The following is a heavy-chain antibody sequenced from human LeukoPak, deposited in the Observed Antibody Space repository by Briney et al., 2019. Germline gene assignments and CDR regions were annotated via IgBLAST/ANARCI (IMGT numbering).Heavy chain of an antibody. Sequence: PSETLSLTCTVSGGSISSYYWSWIRQPPGKGLGWIGYIYYSGSTNYNPSLKSRVTISVDTSKNQFSLKLSSVTAADTAVYYCARGYTTMIYYWGQGTLVTVSS. CDR2: IYYSGST. CDR1: GGSISSYY. D-gene: IGHD3-22*01. J-gene: IGHJ4*02. CDR3: ARGYTTMIYY. V-gene: IGHV4-59*01.